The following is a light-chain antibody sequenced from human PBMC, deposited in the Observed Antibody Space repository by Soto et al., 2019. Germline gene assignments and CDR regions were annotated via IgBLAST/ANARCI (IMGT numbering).Light chain of an antibody. CDR3: QQRSNWRVT. CDR1: QRITT. Sequence: EIVMTQSPATLSLSPVERATLSCRASQRITTVAWYQQKPGQAPRLLIYGLSIRAPGVPARFSGSGSGTDFTLTISSLEPEDIAVYYCQQRSNWRVTFGGGTKVDI. V-gene: IGKV3-11*01. J-gene: IGKJ4*01. CDR2: GLS.